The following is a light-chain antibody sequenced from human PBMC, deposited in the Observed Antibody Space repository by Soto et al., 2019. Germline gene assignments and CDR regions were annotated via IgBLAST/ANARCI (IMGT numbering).Light chain of an antibody. CDR2: DAS. Sequence: IVVATSSATLSFASGGRGTLFCRASQKVSHYLALYQKKPGQAPRLLIYDASNRATGIPARFSGSGAGTDFTLTISSLEPEDFAVYYCQQRSNWPPFTFGGGTKVEIK. V-gene: IGKV3-11*01. J-gene: IGKJ4*01. CDR1: QKVSHY. CDR3: QQRSNWPPFT.